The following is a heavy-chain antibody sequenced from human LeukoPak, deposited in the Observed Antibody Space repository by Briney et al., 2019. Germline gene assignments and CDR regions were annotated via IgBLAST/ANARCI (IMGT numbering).Heavy chain of an antibody. D-gene: IGHD4-23*01. CDR3: ATNDYGGNLYYFDF. Sequence: GESLKISCKLSGYTFTSYWVVWVRQMPGKDLEWMGIIYPGDSDTKYSPSFQGQVTVSADKSISTAYLQWSSLKASDTAMYYCATNDYGGNLYYFDFWGQGTLVTVSS. J-gene: IGHJ4*02. CDR2: IYPGDSDT. V-gene: IGHV5-51*01. CDR1: GYTFTSYW.